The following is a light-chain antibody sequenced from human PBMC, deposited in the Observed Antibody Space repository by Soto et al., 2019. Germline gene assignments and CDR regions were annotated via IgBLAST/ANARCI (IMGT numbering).Light chain of an antibody. Sequence: QSVLTQPASVSGSPGQSITISCTGTSSDVGGYNYVSWYQQHPGKAPKLMIYDVSNRPSGVSNRFSGSKSGNTASLIISGLQAEDEADYYCSSYTSSSTQVFGTGTKVTVL. CDR3: SSYTSSSTQV. CDR1: SSDVGGYNY. V-gene: IGLV2-14*01. CDR2: DVS. J-gene: IGLJ1*01.